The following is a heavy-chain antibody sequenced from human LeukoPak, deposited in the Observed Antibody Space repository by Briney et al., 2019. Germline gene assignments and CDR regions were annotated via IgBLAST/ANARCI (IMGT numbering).Heavy chain of an antibody. CDR3: ARGETARRGALDN. D-gene: IGHD6-6*01. V-gene: IGHV3-30*02. J-gene: IGHJ4*02. Sequence: PGGSLRLSCAASGFTFGTYGMHWVRQAPGKGLEWVAFIRSEGSYRFYAGSVKGRFTISRDNSKNTLFLQMNSLRVEDTAVYSCARGETARRGALDNWGQGTLVTVSS. CDR1: GFTFGTYG. CDR2: IRSEGSYR.